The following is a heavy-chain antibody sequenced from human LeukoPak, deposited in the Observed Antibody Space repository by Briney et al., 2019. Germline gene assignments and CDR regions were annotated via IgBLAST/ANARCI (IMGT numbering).Heavy chain of an antibody. CDR3: ATVTKVDFDY. CDR2: VSVEGTGR. V-gene: IGHV3-30*09. J-gene: IGHJ4*02. Sequence: GGSLRLSCAASGFTFSSYTFYWFHQAPGKGLEWVASVSVEGTGRYFPGSVEGRFAISRDDSKKSVFLQMSNLRHEDTAVYFCATVTKVDFDYWGQGTLVTVSS. CDR1: GFTFSSYT. D-gene: IGHD4-11*01.